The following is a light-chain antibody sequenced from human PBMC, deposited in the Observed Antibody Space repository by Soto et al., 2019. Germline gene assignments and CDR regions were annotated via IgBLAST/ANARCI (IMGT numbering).Light chain of an antibody. CDR1: SSNIGAGYD. CDR2: GNS. J-gene: IGLJ1*01. CDR3: QSYDSSLRGYV. Sequence: QSALTQPPSVSGAPGQRVTISCTGSSSNIGAGYDVHWYQQLPGTAPKLLIYGNSNRPSGVPDRFSGSKSGTSASLAITGLQAADEADYSRQSYDSSLRGYVFGTGTKRTVL. V-gene: IGLV1-40*01.